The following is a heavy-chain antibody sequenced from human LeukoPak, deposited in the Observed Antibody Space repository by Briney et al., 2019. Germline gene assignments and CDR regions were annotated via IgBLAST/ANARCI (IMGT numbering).Heavy chain of an antibody. CDR3: ATDTLEDAVTTLDY. CDR2: ISYDGSNK. Sequence: GGSLRLSCAASGFTLSSYAMHWVRQAPGKGLEWVAVISYDGSNKYYADSVKGRFTISRDNSKNTLYLQMNSLRAEDTAVYYCATDTLEDAVTTLDYWGQGTLVTVSS. D-gene: IGHD4-17*01. J-gene: IGHJ4*02. V-gene: IGHV3-30*04. CDR1: GFTLSSYA.